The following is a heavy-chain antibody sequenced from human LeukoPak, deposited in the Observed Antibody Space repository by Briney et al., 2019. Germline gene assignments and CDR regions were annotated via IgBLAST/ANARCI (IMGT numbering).Heavy chain of an antibody. D-gene: IGHD7-27*01. CDR1: GDSVSSNRAA. CDR2: TYYRSKWYN. J-gene: IGHJ4*02. CDR3: ARDPITGDRFDY. Sequence: SQTLSLTCAISGDSVSSNRAAWNWIRQSPSRGLEWLGRTYYRSKWYNDYAPSVKSRVTTNPDTSKNQFSLQLSSVTPEDTAVYYCARDPITGDRFDYWGQGTLVTVSS. V-gene: IGHV6-1*01.